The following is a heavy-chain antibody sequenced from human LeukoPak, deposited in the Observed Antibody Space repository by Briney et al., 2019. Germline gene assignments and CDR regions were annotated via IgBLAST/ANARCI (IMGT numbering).Heavy chain of an antibody. V-gene: IGHV4-59*13. CDR3: ARDGAVDILTGYGAFYI. J-gene: IGHJ3*02. CDR2: IFHSGST. Sequence: AETLSLTCTVSGVSISIYYWSGLRHPPGKALEWIGNIFHSGSTNYNPPLKSRVTISVDTSKNRFSLKLNSVTAADTAIYYCARDGAVDILTGYGAFYIWGQGTMVIVS. D-gene: IGHD3-9*01. CDR1: GVSISIYY.